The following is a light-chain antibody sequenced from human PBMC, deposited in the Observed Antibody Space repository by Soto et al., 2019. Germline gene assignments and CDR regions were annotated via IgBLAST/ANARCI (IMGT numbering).Light chain of an antibody. CDR2: DAY. Sequence: EIVLTQSPGTLSLSLGERGTLSRRASQSVSIDLAWYQQTPGQAPRLLIYDAYNRATGIPPRFSGSGSGTDFTPTISRLEPEDFAVYYCQQYGSSPRTFGQGTKVDIK. CDR3: QQYGSSPRT. CDR1: QSVSID. V-gene: IGKV3-20*01. J-gene: IGKJ1*01.